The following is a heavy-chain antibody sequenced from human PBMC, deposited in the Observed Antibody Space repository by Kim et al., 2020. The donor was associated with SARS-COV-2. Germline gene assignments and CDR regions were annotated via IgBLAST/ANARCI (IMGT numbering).Heavy chain of an antibody. CDR1: GFSLTTSGVG. Sequence: SGPTLVNPTQTLTLTCTFSGFSLTTSGVGVGWIRQPPGKALEWLALIYWDDDKRYSPSLKSRLTITKDTSKNQVVLTMTDMDPVDTATYYCAHSPGRYDFWSGYYRVSFDYWGQGTLVTVSS. J-gene: IGHJ4*02. CDR2: IYWDDDK. D-gene: IGHD3-3*01. CDR3: AHSPGRYDFWSGYYRVSFDY. V-gene: IGHV2-5*02.